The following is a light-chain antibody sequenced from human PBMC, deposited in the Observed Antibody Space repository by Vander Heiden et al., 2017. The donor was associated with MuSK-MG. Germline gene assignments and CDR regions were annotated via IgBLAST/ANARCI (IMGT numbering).Light chain of an antibody. CDR1: QSLLHSDGYYY. Sequence: DIVMTQSPLSLPVTPGEPASISCRSSQSLLHSDGYYYLDWYLQKPGQSPQLLIYLGSTRASGVPDRFSGSGSGTHFTLKISRVEAEDVGVYYCRQSLQTRITFGQGSRLEIK. J-gene: IGKJ5*01. CDR2: LGS. CDR3: RQSLQTRIT. V-gene: IGKV2-28*01.